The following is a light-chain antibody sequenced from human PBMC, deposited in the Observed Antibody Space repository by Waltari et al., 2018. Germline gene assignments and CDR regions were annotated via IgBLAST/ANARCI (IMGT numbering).Light chain of an antibody. J-gene: IGLJ3*02. Sequence: SALTQPTPVSVSPGQSLTISSTGTRRDVGFYYFVSWYQQYPGKVPQLLIYDVSDRPSGVSSRFSGSKSGNMASLTISGLQADDEADYYCNSYTGSSSWVFGGGTKLTVL. V-gene: IGLV2-14*01. CDR2: DVS. CDR3: NSYTGSSSWV. CDR1: RRDVGFYYF.